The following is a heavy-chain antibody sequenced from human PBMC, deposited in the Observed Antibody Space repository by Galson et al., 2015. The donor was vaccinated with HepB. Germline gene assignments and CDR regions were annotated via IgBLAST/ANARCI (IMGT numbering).Heavy chain of an antibody. CDR2: IYSGGST. Sequence: SLRLSCAASGFTVSSNYMSWVRQAPGKGLEWVSVIYSGGSTYYADSVKGRFTISRDNSKNTLYLQMNSLRAEDTAVYYCARDNAHYYYGMDVWGQGTTVTVSS. CDR1: GFTVSSNY. CDR3: ARDNAHYYYGMDV. V-gene: IGHV3-53*01. J-gene: IGHJ6*02.